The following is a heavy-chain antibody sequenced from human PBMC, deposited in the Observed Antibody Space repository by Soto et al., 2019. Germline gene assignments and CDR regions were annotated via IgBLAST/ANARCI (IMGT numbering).Heavy chain of an antibody. Sequence: QVQLVHSEAEVKKPGASVKVSCKASGYTFTAYSMHWVRQAPGQGLEWVGWFNPNSGDTIYAQKFQGRVTLTRDTSIGTAYMELYSLTSDGTAVYYCAREASAVISLDFWGQGTLVTVSS. J-gene: IGHJ4*02. D-gene: IGHD6-19*01. CDR2: FNPNSGDT. CDR1: GYTFTAYS. CDR3: AREASAVISLDF. V-gene: IGHV1-2*02.